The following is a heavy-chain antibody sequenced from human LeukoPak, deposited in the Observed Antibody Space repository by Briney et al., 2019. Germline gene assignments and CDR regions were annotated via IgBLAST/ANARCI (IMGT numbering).Heavy chain of an antibody. CDR2: ISYDRSNK. CDR1: GFTFSSYG. J-gene: IGHJ4*02. V-gene: IGHV3-30*03. CDR3: ARSRFYFDY. Sequence: GRSLRLSCAASGFTFSSYGMHWVRQAPGKGLEWVAVISYDRSNKYYADSVKGRFTISRDNAKNSLYLQLNSLRAEDTAVYYCARSRFYFDYWGQGTLVTVSS.